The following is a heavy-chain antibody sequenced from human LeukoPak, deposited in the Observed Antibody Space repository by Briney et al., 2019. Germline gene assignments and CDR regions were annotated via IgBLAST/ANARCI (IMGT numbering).Heavy chain of an antibody. J-gene: IGHJ4*02. CDR1: GFTFSSYG. CDR3: AKDRSAFDY. CDR2: ISYDGSNK. V-gene: IGHV3-30*18. D-gene: IGHD6-25*01. Sequence: PGGSLRLSCAASGFTFSSYGMHWVRQAPGKGLEWVAVISYDGSNKYYADSVKGRFTISRDNSKNTLYLQMNSLRAEDTAVYYCAKDRSAFDYWGQGTPVTVSS.